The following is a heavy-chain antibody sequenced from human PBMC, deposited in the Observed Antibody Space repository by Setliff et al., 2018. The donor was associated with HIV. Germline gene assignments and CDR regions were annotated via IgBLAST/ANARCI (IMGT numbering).Heavy chain of an antibody. V-gene: IGHV3-7*03. CDR2: IKQDGSEK. CDR1: GFTFSSYW. Sequence: PGGSLRLSCAASGFTFSSYWMSWVRQAPGKGLEFMANIKQDGSEKYYVDSVKGRFTISRDNAKNSLYLQMNSLRAEDTAVYYCARSLVPSGYYYGRHAFDIWGQGTKVTVSS. CDR3: ARSLVPSGYYYGRHAFDI. D-gene: IGHD3-22*01. J-gene: IGHJ3*02.